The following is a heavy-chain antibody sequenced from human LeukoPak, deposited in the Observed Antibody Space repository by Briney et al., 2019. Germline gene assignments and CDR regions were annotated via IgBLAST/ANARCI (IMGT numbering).Heavy chain of an antibody. CDR2: INPSGGST. V-gene: IGHV1-46*01. J-gene: IGHJ5*02. D-gene: IGHD3-10*01. Sequence: ASVKVSCKASGYTFTSYYMHWVRQAPGQGLEWMGLINPSGGSTSYAQKFQGRVTVTRDTSTSTVYMELSSLRSEDTAVYYCARGRVYGSGSYDNWFDPWGQGTLVTVSS. CDR3: ARGRVYGSGSYDNWFDP. CDR1: GYTFTSYY.